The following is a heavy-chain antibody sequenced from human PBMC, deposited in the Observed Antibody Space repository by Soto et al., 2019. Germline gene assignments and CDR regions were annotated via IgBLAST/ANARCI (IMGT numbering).Heavy chain of an antibody. CDR3: ASMIGDPVLGFDS. V-gene: IGHV4-59*01. CDR1: GGSISSYY. CDR2: IFYSGSP. D-gene: IGHD3-10*02. Sequence: QVQLQESGPGLVKPSETLSLTCTVSGGSISSYYWSWIRQPPGKGLEWIGFIFYSGSPSYNPSLTSPVTISIDTSENQFSLKLTSVTAADTAVYYSASMIGDPVLGFDSWGQGTLVAVSS. J-gene: IGHJ5*01.